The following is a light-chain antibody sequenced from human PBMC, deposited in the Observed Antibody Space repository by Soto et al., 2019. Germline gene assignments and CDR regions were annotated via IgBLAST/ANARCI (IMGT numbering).Light chain of an antibody. CDR1: SSDVGVYNY. CDR3: ISHPVSSIWV. Sequence: QSALTQPPSASGSPGQSVTISCTGTSSDVGVYNYVSWYQQHPGKAPKLMIYDVNKRPSGVPDRFSCSKAGNTASLTVSGRQAEDEADYYCISHPVSSIWVFGGGTKLTVL. V-gene: IGLV2-8*01. J-gene: IGLJ3*02. CDR2: DVN.